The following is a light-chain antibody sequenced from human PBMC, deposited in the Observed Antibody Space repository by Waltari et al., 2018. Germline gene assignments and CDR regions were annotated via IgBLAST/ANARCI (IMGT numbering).Light chain of an antibody. CDR1: SNDVGAYNY. CDR2: DVS. Sequence: QSALTQPRSVSGSPGQSVTISCTGTSNDVGAYNYVSWHQQHPGKAPKLMIYDVSKRPSGVPDRFSASKSGNTASLTISGLQAEDEADYYCCSYTGTYTHWVFGGGTMLTVL. V-gene: IGLV2-11*01. J-gene: IGLJ3*02. CDR3: CSYTGTYTHWV.